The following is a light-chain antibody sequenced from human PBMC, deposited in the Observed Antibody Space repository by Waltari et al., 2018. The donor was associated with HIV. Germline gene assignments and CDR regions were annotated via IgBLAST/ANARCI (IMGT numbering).Light chain of an antibody. CDR2: AAS. CDR3: QQFDDVPLT. J-gene: IGKJ4*01. Sequence: DIQMTQFPPSLSASVGDRVTITCHASQDIGTHLNWYQQKPGKAPKLLIYAASNSETGAPSRFSGSGSGTDFALSISSLQPDDLASYYCQQFDDVPLTFAGGTKVEIK. CDR1: QDIGTH. V-gene: IGKV1-33*01.